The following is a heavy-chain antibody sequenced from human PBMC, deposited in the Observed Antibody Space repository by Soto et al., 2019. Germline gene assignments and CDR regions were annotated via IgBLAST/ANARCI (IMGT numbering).Heavy chain of an antibody. D-gene: IGHD3-10*01. CDR2: IYWDDDE. CDR1: GFSLNTGGVG. Sequence: QITLKESGPTLVKPTQTLTLTCTFSGFSLNTGGVGVGWVRQPRGKAMEWLALIYWDDDERYRPSLRSRLNINXDXTXTXXVLTMTNMDPEDTATYYCVRNWRYYGGDYYYGMDAWGQGTTVTVSS. CDR3: VRNWRYYGGDYYYGMDA. J-gene: IGHJ6*02. V-gene: IGHV2-5*02.